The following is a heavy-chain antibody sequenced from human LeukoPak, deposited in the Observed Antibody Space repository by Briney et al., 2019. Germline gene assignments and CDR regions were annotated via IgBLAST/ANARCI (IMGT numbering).Heavy chain of an antibody. CDR1: GFTFSSYS. V-gene: IGHV3-21*01. Sequence: PGGSLRLSCAASGFTFSSYSMNWVRQAPGKGLEWVSSISSSSSYIYYADSVKGRFTISRDNAKNSLYLQMNSLRAEDTAVYYCARDGLESSPYYFDYWGQGTLVTVSS. D-gene: IGHD6-13*01. CDR2: ISSSSSYI. CDR3: ARDGLESSPYYFDY. J-gene: IGHJ4*02.